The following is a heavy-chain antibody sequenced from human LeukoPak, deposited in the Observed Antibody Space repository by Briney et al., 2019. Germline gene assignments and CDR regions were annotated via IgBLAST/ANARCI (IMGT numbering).Heavy chain of an antibody. CDR3: VKEKLAYCGGDCFGENFQD. Sequence: GGSLRLSCAAAGITFDSYAMSWVRQAPGKGLEWISVISGSGGRTSYADSVKGRFIISRNNSKNTLHLQMHSLRAEDTAVYYCVKEKLAYCGGDCFGENFQDWGQGTLVTVSS. J-gene: IGHJ1*01. CDR2: ISGSGGRT. V-gene: IGHV3-23*01. CDR1: GITFDSYA. D-gene: IGHD2-21*02.